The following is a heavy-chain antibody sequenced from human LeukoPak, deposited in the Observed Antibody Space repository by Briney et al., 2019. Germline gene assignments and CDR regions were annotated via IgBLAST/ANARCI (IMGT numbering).Heavy chain of an antibody. CDR3: ARGRFGEWDNWFDP. CDR2: INPNSGAT. J-gene: IGHJ5*02. CDR1: GYTFTGYY. Sequence: ASVKVSCKAAGYTFTGYYIHWVRQAPGQGLEWMAWINPNSGATNYAQKFQGRGTMTRDTSISTAYMELSRLTSDDTAVYFCARGRFGEWDNWFDPWGQGTLVTVSS. D-gene: IGHD3-10*01. V-gene: IGHV1-2*02.